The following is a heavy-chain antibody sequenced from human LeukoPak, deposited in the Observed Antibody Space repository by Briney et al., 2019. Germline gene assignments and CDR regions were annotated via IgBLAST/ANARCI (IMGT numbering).Heavy chain of an antibody. V-gene: IGHV3-23*01. CDR3: ATMNGYFQY. J-gene: IGHJ1*01. D-gene: IGHD3-22*01. Sequence: GGSLRLSCAASGLTFSSYGMSWVRQAPGKGPEWVSAITGSGGTTYYADSVKGRSTISRDNSKNTLYLQVNSLRAEDTAVYYCATMNGYFQYWGQGTLVTVSS. CDR1: GLTFSSYG. CDR2: ITGSGGTT.